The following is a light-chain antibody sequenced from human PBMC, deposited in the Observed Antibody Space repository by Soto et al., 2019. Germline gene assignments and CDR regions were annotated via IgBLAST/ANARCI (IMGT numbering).Light chain of an antibody. J-gene: IGKJ1*01. CDR1: QSVSSSY. V-gene: IGKV3-20*01. CDR2: GAS. Sequence: ETVLTQSPLTPSLSLGEIATLSCRASQSVSSSYLAWYQQKPGQAPRLLIYGASSRATGIPDRFSGSGSGTDFTLTISRLEPEDFAVYYCQQYGSSPWTFGQGTKVDIK. CDR3: QQYGSSPWT.